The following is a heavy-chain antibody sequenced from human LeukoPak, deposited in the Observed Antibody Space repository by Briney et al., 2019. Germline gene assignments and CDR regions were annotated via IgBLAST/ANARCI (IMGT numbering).Heavy chain of an antibody. V-gene: IGHV1-18*01. CDR3: ARDRPHSTTYDFWSGYYSNPYFDY. Sequence: GASVKVSCKASGYTFTSYGISWVRQAPGQGLEWMGWISAYNGNTNYAQKLQGRVTMTTDTSTSTAYMELRSLRSDDTAVYYCARDRPHSTTYDFWSGYYSNPYFDYWGQGTLVTVSS. CDR2: ISAYNGNT. J-gene: IGHJ4*02. D-gene: IGHD3-3*01. CDR1: GYTFTSYG.